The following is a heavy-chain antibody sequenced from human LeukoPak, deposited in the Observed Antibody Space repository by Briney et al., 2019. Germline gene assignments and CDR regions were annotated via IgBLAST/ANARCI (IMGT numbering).Heavy chain of an antibody. D-gene: IGHD6-13*01. CDR3: ASQAYISNIGWFDP. J-gene: IGHJ5*02. CDR1: GGSIGSSTYY. Sequence: KSSETLSLTCSVSGGSIGSSTYYWGWIRQPPGKGLEWIGNIYNSGSTYYNPSLKSRVTISVDTSKNQFSLKLSSVTAADTAVYYCASQAYISNIGWFDPWGQGTLVTVSS. CDR2: IYNSGST. V-gene: IGHV4-39*01.